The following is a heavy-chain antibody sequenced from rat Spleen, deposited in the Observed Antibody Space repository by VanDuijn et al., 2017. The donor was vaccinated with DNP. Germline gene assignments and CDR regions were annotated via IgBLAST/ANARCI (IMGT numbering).Heavy chain of an antibody. Sequence: EVQLVESGGDLVQPGRSLKLSCVASGFTFNNYWMTWIRQVPGKGLEWVASITSSGGSTYYPDSVKGRFTISRDNANHTLYLQMDSLRSEDTATYYCARHGEIRGSFDYWGQGVMVTVSS. D-gene: IGHD4-4*01. V-gene: IGHV5-31*01. CDR3: ARHGEIRGSFDY. CDR1: GFTFNNYW. CDR2: ITSSGGST. J-gene: IGHJ2*01.